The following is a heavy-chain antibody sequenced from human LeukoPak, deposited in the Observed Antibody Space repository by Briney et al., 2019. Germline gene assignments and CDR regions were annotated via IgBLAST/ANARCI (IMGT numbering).Heavy chain of an antibody. CDR2: FDPEDGET. V-gene: IGHV1-24*01. J-gene: IGHJ4*02. CDR1: GYTLTELS. Sequence: ASVKVSCKVSGYTLTELSMHWVRQAPGKGLEWMGGFDPEDGETIYAQKFQGRVTMTEDTSTDTAYMELSSLRSEDTAVYYCATEVEYCGSYLYWGQGTLVTVSS. CDR3: ATEVEYCGSYLY. D-gene: IGHD1-26*01.